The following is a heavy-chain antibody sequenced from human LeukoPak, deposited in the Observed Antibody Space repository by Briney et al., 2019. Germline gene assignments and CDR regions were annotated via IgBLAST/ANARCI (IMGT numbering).Heavy chain of an antibody. V-gene: IGHV4-59*01. CDR2: IYYSGST. D-gene: IGHD3-10*01. Sequence: SETLSLTCTVSGGSIISYSWSWIRQPPGKGLEWIGNIYYSGSTNYNPSLKGRVTMSVDASEKQFSLKLKSVTAADTAVYYCARDTYYYGSGSPLVGFDYWGQGTLVTVSS. CDR1: GGSIISYS. CDR3: ARDTYYYGSGSPLVGFDY. J-gene: IGHJ4*02.